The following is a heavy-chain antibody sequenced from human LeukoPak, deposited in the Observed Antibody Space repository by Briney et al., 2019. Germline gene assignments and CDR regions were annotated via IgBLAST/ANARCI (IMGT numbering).Heavy chain of an antibody. V-gene: IGHV1-2*02. J-gene: IGHJ5*02. CDR1: GYTFTGYY. CDR2: INPNSGGT. CDR3: ARSINYDYVWGSYRIGPFDP. D-gene: IGHD3-16*02. Sequence: ASVKVSCKASGYTFTGYYMHWVRQAPGQGLEWMGWINPNSGGTNYAQKFQGRVTMTRDTSISTAYMELSRLRSDDTAVYYCARSINYDYVWGSYRIGPFDPWGQGTLVTVSS.